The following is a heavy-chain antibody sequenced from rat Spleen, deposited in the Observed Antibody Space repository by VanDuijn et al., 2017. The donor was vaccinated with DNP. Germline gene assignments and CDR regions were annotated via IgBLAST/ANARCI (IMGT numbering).Heavy chain of an antibody. D-gene: IGHD1-1*01. CDR3: ARQSGHYFDY. CDR2: ISYDGTST. J-gene: IGHJ2*01. Sequence: EVQVVESGGGLVQPGRSLKLSCAASGFIFSDFYMAWVRQAPTKGLEWVATISYDGTSTYYRGSVKGRFTISRDDAKATLYLHMDSLRSEDTATYYCARQSGHYFDYWGQGVMVTVSS. V-gene: IGHV5-7*01. CDR1: GFIFSDFY.